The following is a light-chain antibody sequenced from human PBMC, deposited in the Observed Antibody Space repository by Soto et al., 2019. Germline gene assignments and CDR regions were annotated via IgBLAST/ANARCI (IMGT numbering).Light chain of an antibody. J-gene: IGKJ5*01. CDR2: AAS. V-gene: IGKV1-27*01. Sequence: DIQMTQSPSSLSASIGDRVTLTCRASEDINNWLAWYQQKPGKVPKLLIYAASTLQSGVPSRFSGSGSGTDFNLTISSLQPEDVETDYCQKYNSASGITFGQGTRLEIK. CDR1: EDINNW. CDR3: QKYNSASGIT.